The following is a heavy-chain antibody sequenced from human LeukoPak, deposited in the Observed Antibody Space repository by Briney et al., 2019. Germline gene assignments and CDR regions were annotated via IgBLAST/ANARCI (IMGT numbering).Heavy chain of an antibody. CDR2: ISSDGSST. D-gene: IGHD6-19*01. CDR3: ARISLSGWANDY. CDR1: GFAFGSYW. V-gene: IGHV3-74*01. Sequence: GGSLRLSCAASGFAFGSYWMHWVRQAPGKGLVWVTRISSDGSSTSHADPVKGRFTISRGNAKNTLHLQMSSLRAEDTAVYYCARISLSGWANDYWGQGTLVTVSS. J-gene: IGHJ4*02.